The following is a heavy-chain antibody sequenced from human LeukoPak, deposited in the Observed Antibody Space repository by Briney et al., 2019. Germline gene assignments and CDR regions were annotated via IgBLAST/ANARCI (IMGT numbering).Heavy chain of an antibody. Sequence: GGSLRLSCAASGFTFSDYYMSWIRQAPGKGLEWVSYISSSGSTIYYADSVKGRFTISRDNAKNSLYLQMNSLRAEDTAVYYCAKEGPLRFLEWLWGYFDYWGQGTLVTVSS. CDR1: GFTFSDYY. CDR2: ISSSGSTI. D-gene: IGHD3-3*01. J-gene: IGHJ4*02. V-gene: IGHV3-11*04. CDR3: AKEGPLRFLEWLWGYFDY.